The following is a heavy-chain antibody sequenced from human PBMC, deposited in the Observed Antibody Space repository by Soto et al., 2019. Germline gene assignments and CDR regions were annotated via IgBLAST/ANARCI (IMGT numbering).Heavy chain of an antibody. Sequence: QLQLQESGPGLVKPSETVSLTCAVSGASVSSTSYYWSWIRPPPGGGLGWVGTSHSSGSSYYNPSLQRRVTISLGTSKSQFSLRLTSVTAPDTAVYFCARHDELYTSFDYWGQGPLLSVSS. CDR2: SHSSGSS. CDR1: GASVSSTSYY. CDR3: ARHDELYTSFDY. D-gene: IGHD2-2*02. J-gene: IGHJ4*02. V-gene: IGHV4-39*01.